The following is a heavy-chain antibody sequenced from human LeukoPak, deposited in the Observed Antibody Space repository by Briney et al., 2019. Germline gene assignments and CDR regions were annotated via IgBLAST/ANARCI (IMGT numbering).Heavy chain of an antibody. CDR3: ARVAAGGTFYYYMDV. Sequence: PSETLSLTCTVSGFFVSSGYYWGWIRQPPGKGLEWIGSIYYSGSTYYNPSLKSRVTISVDTSKNQFSLKLSSVTAADTAVYYCARVAAGGTFYYYMDVWGKGTTVTVSS. D-gene: IGHD6-13*01. J-gene: IGHJ6*03. CDR2: IYYSGST. V-gene: IGHV4-38-2*02. CDR1: GFFVSSGYY.